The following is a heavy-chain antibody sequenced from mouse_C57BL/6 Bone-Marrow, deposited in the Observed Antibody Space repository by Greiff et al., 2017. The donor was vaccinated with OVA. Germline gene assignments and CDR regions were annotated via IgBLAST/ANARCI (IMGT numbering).Heavy chain of an antibody. Sequence: VQLKESGGGLVQPGGSLKLSCAASGFTFSDYYMYWVRQTPEKRLEWVAYISNGGGSTYYPDTVKGRFTISRDNAKNTLYLQMSRLKSEDTAMYYCARHTTDWYFDVWGTGTTVTVSS. CDR1: GFTFSDYY. CDR3: ARHTTDWYFDV. CDR2: ISNGGGST. D-gene: IGHD1-1*01. J-gene: IGHJ1*03. V-gene: IGHV5-12*01.